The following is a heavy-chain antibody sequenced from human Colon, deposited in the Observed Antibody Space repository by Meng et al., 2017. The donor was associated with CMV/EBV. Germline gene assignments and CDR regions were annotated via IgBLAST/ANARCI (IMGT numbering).Heavy chain of an antibody. CDR3: AKRDCCDITCPYYFES. V-gene: IGHV1-69*02. J-gene: IGHJ4*02. D-gene: IGHD2-15*01. CDR1: CTFSGNT. CDR2: IITSVGLK. Sequence: CTFSGNTIAWQGHGPGHGCEGWGRIITSVGLKEYEQKCQARVTITADKTTNTAYMEWISSIYEDTAFYYCAKRDCCDITCPYYFESWGQGTLVTVSS.